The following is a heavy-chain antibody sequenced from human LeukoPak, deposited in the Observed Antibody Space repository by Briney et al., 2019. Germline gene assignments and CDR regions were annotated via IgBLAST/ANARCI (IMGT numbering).Heavy chain of an antibody. D-gene: IGHD3-22*01. CDR2: IYYSGST. V-gene: IGHV4-30-4*01. CDR1: GGSISSGDYY. Sequence: SETLSLTCTVSGGSISSGDYYWSWIRQPPGKGLEWIAYIYYSGSTYYNPSLKSRVPMSADTSKNQLSLKLSSVTAADTAVYYCARPYYYDSRIDPWGQGILVTVSS. J-gene: IGHJ5*02. CDR3: ARPYYYDSRIDP.